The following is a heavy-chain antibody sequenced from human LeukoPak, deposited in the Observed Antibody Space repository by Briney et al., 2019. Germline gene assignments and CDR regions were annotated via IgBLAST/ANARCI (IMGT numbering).Heavy chain of an antibody. J-gene: IGHJ3*02. CDR3: AREGTGATRDAFDI. Sequence: GVSLRLSCAASGFTFSSYDMHWVRQATGKGLEWVSAIGTAGDTYYPGSVKGRFTISRENAKNSLYLQMNSLRAGDTAVYYCAREGTGATRDAFDIWGQGTMVTVSS. D-gene: IGHD1-1*01. V-gene: IGHV3-13*01. CDR1: GFTFSSYD. CDR2: IGTAGDT.